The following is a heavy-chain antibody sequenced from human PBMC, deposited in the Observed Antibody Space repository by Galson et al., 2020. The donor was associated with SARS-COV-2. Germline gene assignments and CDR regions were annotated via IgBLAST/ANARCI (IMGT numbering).Heavy chain of an antibody. CDR1: GFNFRTYA. Sequence: GESLKIYCAASGFNFRTYAMTWVRQAPGKGLEWVSAITGSGDSTFYADSVKGRFTISRDNSKNTLYLQMHSLRADDTAVYYCAKDGHSSSAYYYHMDVWGKGTTVTVSS. CDR3: AKDGHSSSAYYYHMDV. J-gene: IGHJ6*03. V-gene: IGHV3-23*01. D-gene: IGHD6-6*01. CDR2: ITGSGDST.